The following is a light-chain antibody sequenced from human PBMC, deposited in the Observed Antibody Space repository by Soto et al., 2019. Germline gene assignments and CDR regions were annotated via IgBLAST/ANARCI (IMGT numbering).Light chain of an antibody. CDR1: QDISNY. CDR2: EAS. V-gene: IGKV1-33*01. J-gene: IGKJ2*01. Sequence: DIQMTQSPSSLSASVGDRVTITCQASQDISNYLNWYQQKPGKAPKLLIYEASNLGAGVPSGFSGSGSGTDFTFSISSLQPEDIATYYCLQYDTIPHTFGQGTKLEIK. CDR3: LQYDTIPHT.